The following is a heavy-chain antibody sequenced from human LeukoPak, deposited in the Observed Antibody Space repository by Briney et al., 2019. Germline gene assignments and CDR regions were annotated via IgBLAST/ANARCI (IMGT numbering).Heavy chain of an antibody. Sequence: GASVNVSCKASGYTFTSYGISWVRQAPGQGLEWMGWISAYNGNTNYAQKLQGRVTMTTDTSTSTAYMELRSLRSDDTAVYYCARSHYYDSSGSEADFDIWGQGTMVTVSS. CDR2: ISAYNGNT. CDR3: ARSHYYDSSGSEADFDI. J-gene: IGHJ3*02. V-gene: IGHV1-18*01. CDR1: GYTFTSYG. D-gene: IGHD3-22*01.